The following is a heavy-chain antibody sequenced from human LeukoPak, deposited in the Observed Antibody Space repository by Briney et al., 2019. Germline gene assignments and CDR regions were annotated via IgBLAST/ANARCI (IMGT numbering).Heavy chain of an antibody. D-gene: IGHD6-13*01. CDR3: ARVPGGRAAAGTVIYYMDV. CDR1: GYTFTGYY. J-gene: IGHJ6*03. Sequence: RASVKVSCKASGYTFTGYYMHWVRQAPGQGLEWMGWINPNSGGTNYAQKFQGRVTMTRDTSISTAYMELSRMRSDETAVYYCARVPGGRAAAGTVIYYMDVWGKGTTVTVSS. V-gene: IGHV1-2*02. CDR2: INPNSGGT.